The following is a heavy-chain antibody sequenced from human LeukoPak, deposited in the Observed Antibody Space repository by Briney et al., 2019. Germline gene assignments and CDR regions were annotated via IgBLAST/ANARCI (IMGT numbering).Heavy chain of an antibody. CDR3: ARYIRWYPDAFDI. V-gene: IGHV4-59*01. CDR1: GGSISSYY. D-gene: IGHD6-13*01. Sequence: SETRSLTCTVSGGSISSYYWSWIRQPPGKGLEWIGYIYYSGSTNYNPSLKSRVTIPVDTSKNQFSLKLSSVTAADTAVYYCARYIRWYPDAFDIWGQGTMVTVSS. CDR2: IYYSGST. J-gene: IGHJ3*02.